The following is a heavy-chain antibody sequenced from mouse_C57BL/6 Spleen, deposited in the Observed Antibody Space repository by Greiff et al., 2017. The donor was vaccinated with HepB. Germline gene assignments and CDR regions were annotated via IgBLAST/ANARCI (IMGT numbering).Heavy chain of an antibody. Sequence: VQLQQSGAELVRPGASVKLSCTASGFNITDYYMHWVKQRPEQGLEWIGRIDPEDGDTEYAQKFKGKATMTADTSSNTAYLQLSSLTTEDAAIYYCTTTGGAKGDWGQGTTLTVSS. V-gene: IGHV14-1*01. CDR1: GFNITDYY. CDR2: IDPEDGDT. J-gene: IGHJ2*01. CDR3: TTTGGAKGD. D-gene: IGHD1-1*01.